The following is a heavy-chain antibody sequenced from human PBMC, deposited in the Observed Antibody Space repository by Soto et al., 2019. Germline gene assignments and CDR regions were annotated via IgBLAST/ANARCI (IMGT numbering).Heavy chain of an antibody. CDR2: IYYSGNT. Sequence: SETLSLTCTVSGGSISSYYWSWIRQPPGKGLEWIGYIYYSGNTNYNPSLKSRVTISVDTSKNQFSLKLSSVTAADTAVYYCARTYSNYGYFDYWGQGTLVTVSS. D-gene: IGHD4-4*01. J-gene: IGHJ4*02. V-gene: IGHV4-59*01. CDR3: ARTYSNYGYFDY. CDR1: GGSISSYY.